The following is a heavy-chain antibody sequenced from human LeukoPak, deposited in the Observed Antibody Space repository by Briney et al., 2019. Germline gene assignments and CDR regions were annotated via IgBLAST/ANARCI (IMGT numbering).Heavy chain of an antibody. J-gene: IGHJ4*02. CDR1: GGSFSGYY. V-gene: IGHV4-34*01. CDR2: INHSGST. Sequence: PSETLSLTCAVYGGSFSGYYWSWIRQPPGKGLEWIGEINHSGSTNYNPSLKSRVTISVDTSKNQFSLTLSSVTAADTAVYYCARGEYYYDSSGYYYGYWGQGTLVTSPQ. D-gene: IGHD3-22*01. CDR3: ARGEYYYDSSGYYYGY.